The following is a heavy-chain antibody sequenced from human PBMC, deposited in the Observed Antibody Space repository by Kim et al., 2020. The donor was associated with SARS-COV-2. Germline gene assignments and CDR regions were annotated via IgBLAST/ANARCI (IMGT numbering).Heavy chain of an antibody. Sequence: SETLSLTCAVSGGSISSSNWWSWVRQPPGKGLEWIGEIYHSGSTNYNPSLKSRVTISVDKSKNQFSLKLSSVTAADTAVYYCARAPLDILTGYDDAFDIWGQGTMVTVSS. V-gene: IGHV4-4*02. D-gene: IGHD3-9*01. CDR2: IYHSGST. J-gene: IGHJ3*02. CDR3: ARAPLDILTGYDDAFDI. CDR1: GGSISSSNW.